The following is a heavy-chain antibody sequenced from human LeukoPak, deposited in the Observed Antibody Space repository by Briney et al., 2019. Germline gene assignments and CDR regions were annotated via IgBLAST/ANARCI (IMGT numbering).Heavy chain of an antibody. Sequence: GRSLRLSCAASGFTFSSYGMHWVRQAPGKGLEWVAVISYDGSNKYYADSVKGRFTISRDNSKNTLYLQMNSLRAEDTAVYYCAKDRITMIVGGLDYWGQGTLVTVSS. D-gene: IGHD3-22*01. CDR3: AKDRITMIVGGLDY. CDR2: ISYDGSNK. V-gene: IGHV3-30*18. J-gene: IGHJ4*02. CDR1: GFTFSSYG.